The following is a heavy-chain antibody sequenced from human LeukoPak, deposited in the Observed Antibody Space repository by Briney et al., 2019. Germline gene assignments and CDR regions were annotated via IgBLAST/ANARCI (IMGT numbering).Heavy chain of an antibody. D-gene: IGHD6-13*01. J-gene: IGHJ4*02. Sequence: SETLSLTCTVSGYPISMGYFWGWIRPPPGKGLEWIGSIFHTGYTFYDPSFKRRLTISVDTSKNQFSLQLNSVTPEDTAVYYCARETGYSSSWYWSYWGQGTLVTVSS. V-gene: IGHV4-38-2*02. CDR1: GYPISMGYF. CDR2: IFHTGYT. CDR3: ARETGYSSSWYWSY.